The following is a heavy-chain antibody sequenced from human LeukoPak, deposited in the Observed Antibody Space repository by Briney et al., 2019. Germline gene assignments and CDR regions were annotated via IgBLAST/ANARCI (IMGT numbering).Heavy chain of an antibody. CDR2: ISRNSGSI. CDR3: AKDILAGGYGMDV. CDR1: GFTFDDYA. Sequence: GRSLRLSCAASGFTFDDYAMHWVRQAPGKGLEWVSGISRNSGSIDYADSVNGRFTISRDNAKNSLYLQMNSLRAEDTALYYCAKDILAGGYGMDVWGQGTTVTVSS. J-gene: IGHJ6*02. V-gene: IGHV3-9*01. D-gene: IGHD6-19*01.